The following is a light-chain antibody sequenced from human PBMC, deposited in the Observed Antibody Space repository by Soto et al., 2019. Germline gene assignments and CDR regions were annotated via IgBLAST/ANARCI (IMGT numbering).Light chain of an antibody. CDR1: SSDVGDYNY. CDR3: CSFAGSYTFWV. V-gene: IGLV2-11*01. Sequence: QSALTQPRSVSGSPGQSVTISCTGTSSDVGDYNYVSWYQQYPGKAPKLVIYDDRKRPSGFPDRFSGSKSGNTASLTISGLQAEDEADYYCCSFAGSYTFWVFGGGTKLTVL. CDR2: DDR. J-gene: IGLJ3*02.